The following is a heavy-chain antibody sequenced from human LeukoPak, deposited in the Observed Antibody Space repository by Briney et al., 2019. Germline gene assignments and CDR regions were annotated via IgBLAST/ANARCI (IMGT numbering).Heavy chain of an antibody. CDR2: IYSGGST. V-gene: IGHV3-53*01. CDR1: GFTVSSNY. CDR3: ARVRGITMVRGVINPYYFDY. D-gene: IGHD3-10*01. Sequence: GGSLRLSCAASGFTVSSNYMSWVRQAPGKGLEWVSVIYSGGSTYYADSVKGRFTISRDNSKNTLYLQMNSLRAEDMAVYYCARVRGITMVRGVINPYYFDYWGQGTLVTVSS. J-gene: IGHJ4*02.